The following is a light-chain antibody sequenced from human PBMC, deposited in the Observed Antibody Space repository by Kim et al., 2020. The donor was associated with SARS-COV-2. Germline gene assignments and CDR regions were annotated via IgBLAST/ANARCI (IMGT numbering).Light chain of an antibody. V-gene: IGLV2-14*03. CDR2: DVS. Sequence: QSALTQPASVSGSPGQSITISCTGTSSDVGGYNYVSWYQQHPGKAPKLMIYDVSNRPSGVSNRFSGSKSGNTASLTISGLQAEDEADYYCSSYTSSSTRHVFGTGTKVTVL. CDR1: SSDVGGYNY. J-gene: IGLJ1*01. CDR3: SSYTSSSTRHV.